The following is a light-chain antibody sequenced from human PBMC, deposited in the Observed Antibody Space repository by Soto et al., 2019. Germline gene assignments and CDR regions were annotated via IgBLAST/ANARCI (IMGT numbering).Light chain of an antibody. CDR1: QSICSY. Sequence: DIQMTQSPSSLSASVGDRVTITCRASQSICSYLNWYQQKPGKAPKLLIYAASSLQSGVPSRFSGSGSGTDFTLTISSLQPEDFATYYCQQSYRTPLTFGGGTKVDIK. V-gene: IGKV1-39*01. CDR3: QQSYRTPLT. J-gene: IGKJ4*01. CDR2: AAS.